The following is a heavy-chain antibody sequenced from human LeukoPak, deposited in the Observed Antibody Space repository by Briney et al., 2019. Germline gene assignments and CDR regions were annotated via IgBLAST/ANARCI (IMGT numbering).Heavy chain of an antibody. D-gene: IGHD1-26*01. Sequence: GASVKVSCKVSGYTLTELSMHWVRQAPGKGLEWMGGFDPEDTETIYAQKFQGRVTMTEDTSTDTAYMELSSLRSEDTALYYCATDLMGSRGFDYWGQGTLVTVSS. CDR1: GYTLTELS. CDR2: FDPEDTET. CDR3: ATDLMGSRGFDY. J-gene: IGHJ4*02. V-gene: IGHV1-24*01.